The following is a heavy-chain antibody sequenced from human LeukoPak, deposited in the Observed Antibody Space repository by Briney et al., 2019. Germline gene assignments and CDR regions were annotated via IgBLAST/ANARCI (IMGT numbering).Heavy chain of an antibody. CDR3: ARLDYYDGSGYVPRFDY. V-gene: IGHV3-21*01. CDR1: GFTFSSYS. D-gene: IGHD3-22*01. Sequence: GGSLRLSCAAYGFTFSSYSMNWVRQAPGKGLEWVSSISSSSSYIYYADSVKGRFTISRDNAKDSLYLQMNSLRAEDTAVYYCARLDYYDGSGYVPRFDYWGQGTLVTVSS. CDR2: ISSSSSYI. J-gene: IGHJ4*02.